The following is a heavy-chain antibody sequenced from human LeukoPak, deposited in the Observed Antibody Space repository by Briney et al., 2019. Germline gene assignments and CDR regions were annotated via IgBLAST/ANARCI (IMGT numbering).Heavy chain of an antibody. CDR2: IIPIFGTA. Sequence: RAASVKVSCKASGGTFSSYAISWVRQAPGQGLEWMGGIIPIFGTANYAQKFQGRVTITTDESTSTAYMELSSLRSEDTAVYYCARVRGYIAARPGHELDYYCMDVWGKGTTVTVSS. CDR1: GGTFSSYA. CDR3: ARVRGYIAARPGHELDYYCMDV. J-gene: IGHJ6*03. D-gene: IGHD6-6*01. V-gene: IGHV1-69*05.